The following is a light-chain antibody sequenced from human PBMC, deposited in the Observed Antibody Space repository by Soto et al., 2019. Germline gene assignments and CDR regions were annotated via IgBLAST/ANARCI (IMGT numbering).Light chain of an antibody. V-gene: IGKV1-39*01. CDR1: LRIANY. Sequence: DIQMTQSPSSLSASVGDRVTITCRASLRIANYLNWYQQRPGKAPKLLICGASTLQSVVPSRFSGSGSGTDFTLTISTLQPEDFATYYCQQTHTTPHTYGHGTKLEIK. J-gene: IGKJ2*01. CDR2: GAS. CDR3: QQTHTTPHT.